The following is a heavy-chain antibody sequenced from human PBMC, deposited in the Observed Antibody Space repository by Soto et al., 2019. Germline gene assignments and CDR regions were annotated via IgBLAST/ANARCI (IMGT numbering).Heavy chain of an antibody. CDR3: AKDMDGIAVAGTGTGIDY. CDR2: ISWNSGSI. Sequence: GGSLRLSCAASGFTFDDYAMHWVRQAPGKGLEWVSGISWNSGSIGYADSVKGRFTISRDNAKNSLYLQMNSLRAEDTALYYCAKDMDGIAVAGTGTGIDYWGQGTLVTVSS. V-gene: IGHV3-9*01. D-gene: IGHD6-19*01. CDR1: GFTFDDYA. J-gene: IGHJ4*02.